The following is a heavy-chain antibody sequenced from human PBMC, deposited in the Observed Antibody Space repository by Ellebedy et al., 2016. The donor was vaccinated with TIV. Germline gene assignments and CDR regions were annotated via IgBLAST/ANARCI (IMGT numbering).Heavy chain of an antibody. CDR3: ARHRYSSGWYPEN. CDR1: GGSLSRNY. J-gene: IGHJ4*02. D-gene: IGHD6-19*01. V-gene: IGHV4-59*08. CDR2: IYYNGRT. Sequence: SETLSLTXTVSGGSLSRNYWSWIRQPPKKGLEWIGDIYYNGRTNYNPSHKSRVTISVDTSNNQFSLKVSSVTATDTAVYYCARHRYSSGWYPENWGQGTLVTVSS.